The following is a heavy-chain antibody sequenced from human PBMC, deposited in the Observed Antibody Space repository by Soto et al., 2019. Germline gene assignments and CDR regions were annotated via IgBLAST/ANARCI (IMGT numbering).Heavy chain of an antibody. J-gene: IGHJ5*02. D-gene: IGHD6-13*01. CDR2: INAGNGNT. V-gene: IGHV1-3*01. CDR1: GYTFTSYA. Sequence: QVQLVQSGAEVKKPGASVKVSCKASGYTFTSYAMHWVRQAPGQRLEWMGWINAGNGNTKYSQKFQGRVTITRDTXXXXXXXXXXXLXXXDXAVYYCARDVAAANPWGQGTLVTVSS. CDR3: ARDVAAANP.